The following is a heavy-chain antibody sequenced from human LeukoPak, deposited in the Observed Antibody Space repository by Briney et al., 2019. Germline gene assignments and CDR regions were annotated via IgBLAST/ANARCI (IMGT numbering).Heavy chain of an antibody. D-gene: IGHD1-1*01. CDR1: GFTFSHYA. J-gene: IGHJ5*02. CDR3: AKEGAEYNLNA. Sequence: GGSLRLSCAASGFTFSHYAMNWVRQAPGKGLEWVSGISVSGGSTFYADSVKGRFTISRDNSKNTLYLQVTSLRADDTAVFYCAKEGAEYNLNAWGQGTLVTVSS. V-gene: IGHV3-23*01. CDR2: ISVSGGST.